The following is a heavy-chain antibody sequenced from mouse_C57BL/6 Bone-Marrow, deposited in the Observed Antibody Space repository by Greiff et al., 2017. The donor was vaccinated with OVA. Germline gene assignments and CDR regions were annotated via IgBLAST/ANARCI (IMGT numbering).Heavy chain of an antibody. Sequence: EVKLVESGGGLVQPGGSMKLSCAASGFTFSDAWMDWVRQSPEKGLEWVAEIRNKANNHATYYAESVKGRFTISRDDSKSSVYLQMNSLRAEDTGIYYCTRNYGDEDAMDYWGQGTSVTVSS. V-gene: IGHV6-6*01. CDR2: IRNKANNHAT. CDR1: GFTFSDAW. CDR3: TRNYGDEDAMDY. J-gene: IGHJ4*01. D-gene: IGHD2-13*01.